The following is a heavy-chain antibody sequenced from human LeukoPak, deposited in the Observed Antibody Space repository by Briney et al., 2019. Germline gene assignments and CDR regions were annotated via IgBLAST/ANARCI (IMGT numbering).Heavy chain of an antibody. D-gene: IGHD1-14*01. CDR3: ASLTGALDI. V-gene: IGHV4-34*01. J-gene: IGHJ3*02. CDR2: INHSGST. CDR1: GGSFSGYY. Sequence: SETLSLTCAVYGGSFSGYYWSWIRQPPGKGLEWIGEINHSGSTNYNPSLKSRVTISVDTSKNQFSLKLSSVTAADTAVYYCASLTGALDIWGQGTMVTVSS.